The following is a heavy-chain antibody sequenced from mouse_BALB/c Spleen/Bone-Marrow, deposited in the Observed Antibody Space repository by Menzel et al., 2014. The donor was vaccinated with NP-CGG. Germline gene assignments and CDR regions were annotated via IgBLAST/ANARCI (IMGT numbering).Heavy chain of an antibody. CDR1: GFSLXNYG. CDR3: ARVTSSAVGAMDY. J-gene: IGHJ4*01. Sequence: VKLVESGPGLVAPSQSLSITCTVSGFSLXNYGVHWVRQPPGKGLEWLGVIWAGGSTNYNSALMSRLSISKDNSKSQVFLKMNSLQTDDTAMYYCARVTSSAVGAMDYWGQGTSVTVSS. V-gene: IGHV2-9*02. D-gene: IGHD3-2*02. CDR2: IWAGGST.